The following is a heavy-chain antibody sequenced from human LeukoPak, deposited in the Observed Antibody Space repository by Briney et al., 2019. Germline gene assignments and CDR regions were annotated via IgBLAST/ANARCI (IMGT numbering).Heavy chain of an antibody. CDR2: IWYDGTNK. CDR3: ARVSPEIVVVTGTGAPDY. Sequence: TGGSLRLSCAASGFTFSSYGIHWVRQAPGKGLEWVAVIWYDGTNKYYADSVKGRFTISRDNSKNTVYLQMNSLRAEDTAVYYCARVSPEIVVVTGTGAPDYWGRGTLVTVSS. D-gene: IGHD2-21*02. V-gene: IGHV3-33*01. J-gene: IGHJ4*02. CDR1: GFTFSSYG.